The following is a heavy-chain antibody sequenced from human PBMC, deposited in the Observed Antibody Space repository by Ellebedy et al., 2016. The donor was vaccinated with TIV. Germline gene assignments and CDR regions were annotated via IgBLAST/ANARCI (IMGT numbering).Heavy chain of an antibody. CDR1: GFIFSRYA. Sequence: AASVKVSCKASGFIFSRYAIHWVRQAPGQRPEWMGWVDGDNVNTKYSQNLQGRVTITRDTSASTVYMELSSLKSEDTAVYYCARDGWETGASKTFDYWGQGTLVIVSS. CDR3: ARDGWETGASKTFDY. J-gene: IGHJ4*02. V-gene: IGHV1-3*01. CDR2: VDGDNVNT. D-gene: IGHD2-8*02.